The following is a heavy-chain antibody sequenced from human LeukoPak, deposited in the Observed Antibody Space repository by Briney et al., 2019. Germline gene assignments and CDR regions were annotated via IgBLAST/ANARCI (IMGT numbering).Heavy chain of an antibody. J-gene: IGHJ4*02. D-gene: IGHD3-22*01. CDR3: AKPQGAWRLCYESSGSYYFDS. CDR2: ISGTGGST. Sequence: GGSLRLSCAASGFTFNSYAMTWVRQAPGKGLEWVSLISGTGGSTYDADSVKGRFTISRDNSKNTLYLQMNSLRAEDTAVYYCAKPQGAWRLCYESSGSYYFDSWGQGTLVTVSS. V-gene: IGHV3-23*01. CDR1: GFTFNSYA.